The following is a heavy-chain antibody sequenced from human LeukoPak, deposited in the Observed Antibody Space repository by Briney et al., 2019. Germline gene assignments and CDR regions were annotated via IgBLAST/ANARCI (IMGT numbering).Heavy chain of an antibody. CDR1: GGPITEYY. J-gene: IGHJ4*02. Sequence: PSETLSLTCSVSGGPITEYYWSWIRQPPGKGLEWIGYIYHTGSTNYSPSLKSRVTMSVDASRKQFSLKLVSVTAADTAVYYCARDRGTTGYYYLDSWGQGILVTVSS. CDR3: ARDRGTTGYYYLDS. V-gene: IGHV4-59*01. D-gene: IGHD1-26*01. CDR2: IYHTGST.